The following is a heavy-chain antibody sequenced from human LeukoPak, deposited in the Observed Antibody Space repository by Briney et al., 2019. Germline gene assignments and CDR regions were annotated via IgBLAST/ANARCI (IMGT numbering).Heavy chain of an antibody. CDR2: IYYSGST. Sequence: SETLSLTCTVSGGSISSSSYYWGWIRQPPGKGLEWIGSIYYSGSTYYNPSLKSRVTISVDTSKNQFSLKLSSVTAADTAVYYCASSSSGSYYNGFDIWGQGTMVTVAS. J-gene: IGHJ3*02. D-gene: IGHD3-10*01. V-gene: IGHV4-39*01. CDR3: ASSSSGSYYNGFDI. CDR1: GGSISSSSYY.